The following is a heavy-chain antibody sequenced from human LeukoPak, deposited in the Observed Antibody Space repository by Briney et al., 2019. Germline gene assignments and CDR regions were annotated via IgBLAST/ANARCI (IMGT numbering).Heavy chain of an antibody. D-gene: IGHD4-17*01. J-gene: IGHJ4*02. CDR2: IYYSGST. CDR1: GGSISSSRYY. Sequence: PSETLSLTCTVSGGSISSSRYYWGWIRQPPGKGLEWIGSIYYSGSTYYNPSLKSRVTISVDTSKNQFSLKLSSVTAADTAVYYCARTRSYYFDYWGQGTLVTVSS. CDR3: ARTRSYYFDY. V-gene: IGHV4-39*07.